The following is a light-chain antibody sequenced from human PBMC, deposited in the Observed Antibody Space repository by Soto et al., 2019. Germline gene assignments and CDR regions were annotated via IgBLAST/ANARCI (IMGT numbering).Light chain of an antibody. V-gene: IGKV3-15*01. CDR1: QSVSSN. CDR2: GAS. Sequence: EKRMRQSPATLSVSQGERATLSCRASQSVSSNLAWYQQKPGQAPRLLIYGASSRATDIPGRFSGSGSGTEFTLTISSLQSEDSAVYYCQQYDNWPITFGQGTRLQI. J-gene: IGKJ5*01. CDR3: QQYDNWPIT.